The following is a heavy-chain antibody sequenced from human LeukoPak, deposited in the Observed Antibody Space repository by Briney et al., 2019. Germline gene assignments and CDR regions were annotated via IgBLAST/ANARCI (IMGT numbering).Heavy chain of an antibody. CDR3: ARGRGLLWFGELRGWFDP. Sequence: SETLSLTCTVSGGSISSSSYYWSWIRQPPGQGLEWIGYIYYSGSTNYNPSLKSRVTISVDTSKNQFSLKLSSVTAADTAVYYCARGRGLLWFGELRGWFDPWGQGTLVTVSS. CDR2: IYYSGST. D-gene: IGHD3-10*01. V-gene: IGHV4-61*01. CDR1: GGSISSSSYY. J-gene: IGHJ5*02.